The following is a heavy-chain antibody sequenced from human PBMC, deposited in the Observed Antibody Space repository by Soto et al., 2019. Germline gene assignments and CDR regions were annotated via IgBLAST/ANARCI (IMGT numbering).Heavy chain of an antibody. CDR1: GFTFSSYS. V-gene: IGHV3-48*02. Sequence: EVQLVESGGGLVQPGGSLRLSCAASGFTFSSYSMNWVRQAPGKGLEWVSYISSSSSTIYYADSVKGRFTISRDNAKNSLYLQMNSLRDEDTAVYYCAREGSPESRRSQFTIFGVVTNLNWFDPWGQGTLVTVSS. J-gene: IGHJ5*02. CDR3: AREGSPESRRSQFTIFGVVTNLNWFDP. CDR2: ISSSSSTI. D-gene: IGHD3-3*01.